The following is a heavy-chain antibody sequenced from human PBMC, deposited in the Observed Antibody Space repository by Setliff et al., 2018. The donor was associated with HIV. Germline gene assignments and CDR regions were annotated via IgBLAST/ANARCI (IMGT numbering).Heavy chain of an antibody. J-gene: IGHJ5*02. CDR1: GYTFTSYY. D-gene: IGHD6-13*01. Sequence: GASVKVSCKASGYTFTSYYMHWVRQAPGQGLEWMGIISPSGDRTNYAQKFQGRVTMTRDTSTSAVYMELRSLRSEDTAVYYCARGQQLEPEWFDPWGQGTLVTVSS. CDR2: ISPSGDRT. V-gene: IGHV1-46*01. CDR3: ARGQQLEPEWFDP.